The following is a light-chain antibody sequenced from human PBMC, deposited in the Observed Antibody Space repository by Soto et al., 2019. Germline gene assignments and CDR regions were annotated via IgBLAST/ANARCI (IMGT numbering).Light chain of an antibody. V-gene: IGKV1-39*01. CDR3: QQSYSIRSWT. Sequence: IQMTQSPSSLSASIGDRVTITCRAGQSISSYLNWYQQKPGKAPKLLIYAASSLQSGVPSRFSGGGSGTDFTLTINSLQPEDFGTYYCQQSYSIRSWTFGQGTKVDVK. CDR2: AAS. J-gene: IGKJ1*01. CDR1: QSISSY.